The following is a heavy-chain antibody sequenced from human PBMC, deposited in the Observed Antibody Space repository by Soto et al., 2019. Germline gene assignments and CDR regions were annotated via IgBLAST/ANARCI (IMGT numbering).Heavy chain of an antibody. Sequence: QITLNESGPTLVKPTQTLTLTCTFSGFSLGTYGVGVGWIRQPPGMALEWLALIYWDDNKRSSPSLKSRLATTKDTSKRQVFLTLANRDPVDTATSSCGHRGGEIVDWDFELWGRGTPVSVSS. CDR3: GHRGGEIVDWDFEL. CDR2: IYWDDNK. CDR1: GFSLGTYGVG. J-gene: IGHJ2*01. V-gene: IGHV2-5*02. D-gene: IGHD2-15*01.